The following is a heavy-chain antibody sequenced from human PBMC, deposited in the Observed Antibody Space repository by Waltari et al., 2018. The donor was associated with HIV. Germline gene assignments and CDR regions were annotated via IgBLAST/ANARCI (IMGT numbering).Heavy chain of an antibody. D-gene: IGHD5-18*01. V-gene: IGHV1-46*01. CDR3: ARDGEAAMVTSWFDP. CDR2: INPSGGST. J-gene: IGHJ5*02. CDR1: GYTFTSYY. Sequence: QVQLVQSGAEVKKPGASVKVSCKASGYTFTSYYMHWVRQAPGQGLEWMGIINPSGGSTSYAQKFQGRVTMTRDTSTSTVYMELSSLRSEDTAVYYCARDGEAAMVTSWFDPWGQGTLVTVSS.